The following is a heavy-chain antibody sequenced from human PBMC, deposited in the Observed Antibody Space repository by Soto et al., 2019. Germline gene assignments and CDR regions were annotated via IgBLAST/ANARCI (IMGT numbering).Heavy chain of an antibody. CDR1: GYTFTGYY. Sequence: ASVKVSCKASGYTFTGYYMHWVRQAPGQGLEWMGWINPNSGGTNYAQKFQGWVTMTRDTSISTAYMELSRLRSDDTAVYYCARGKDYDILTGPDYNYYMDVWGKGTTVTVSS. CDR3: ARGKDYDILTGPDYNYYMDV. CDR2: INPNSGGT. J-gene: IGHJ6*03. D-gene: IGHD3-9*01. V-gene: IGHV1-2*04.